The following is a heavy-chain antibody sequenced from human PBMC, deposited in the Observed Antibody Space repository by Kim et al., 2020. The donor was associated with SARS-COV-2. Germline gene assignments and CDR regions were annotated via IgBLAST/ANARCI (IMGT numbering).Heavy chain of an antibody. V-gene: IGHV4-34*01. Sequence: SETLSLRCDVYVGSLSGYHWTWNRQPPGRGLGWIGEIDNTGAISYNPSLKGRAALSVDRSKTQISLQLSAVTAADTAVYFCARGCTGVVPSPILGLGPHYHYYVMDVWGQGTTVTVSS. CDR2: IDNTGAI. D-gene: IGHD2-2*02. J-gene: IGHJ6*02. CDR3: ARGCTGVVPSPILGLGPHYHYYVMDV. CDR1: VGSLSGYH.